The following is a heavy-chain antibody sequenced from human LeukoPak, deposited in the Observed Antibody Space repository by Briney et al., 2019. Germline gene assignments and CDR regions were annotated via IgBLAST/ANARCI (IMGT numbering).Heavy chain of an antibody. V-gene: IGHV3-21*05. J-gene: IGHJ3*02. CDR2: ISSSSSYI. D-gene: IGHD6-13*01. Sequence: GGSLRLSCAASGFTFSSYSMNWVRQAPGKGLEWVSYISSSSSYIYYADSVKGRFTISRDNAKNSLYLQMNSLRAEDTAVYYCAREGIGSSWYGAFDIWGQGTMVTVSS. CDR3: AREGIGSSWYGAFDI. CDR1: GFTFSSYS.